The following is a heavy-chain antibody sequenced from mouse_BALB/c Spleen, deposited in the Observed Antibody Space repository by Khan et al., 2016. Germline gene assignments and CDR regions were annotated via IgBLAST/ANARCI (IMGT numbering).Heavy chain of an antibody. D-gene: IGHD2-2*01. CDR3: ACEGWLRVDY. V-gene: IGHV1-87*01. CDR2: IYPGDGDT. J-gene: IGHJ4*01. CDR1: GYTFTSYW. Sequence: QVQLQQSGAELVRPGASVKLSCKASGYTFTSYWMQWVKQRPGQGLEWIGAIYPGDGDTRYTQKFKGKATLTADKSSSTAYMQLSSLASEDAAVXYFACEGWLRVDYWGQGTSVTVAS.